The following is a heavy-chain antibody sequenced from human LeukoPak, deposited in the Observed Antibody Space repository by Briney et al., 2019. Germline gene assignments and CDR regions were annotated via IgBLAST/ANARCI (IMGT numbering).Heavy chain of an antibody. D-gene: IGHD3-10*02. Sequence: GGSLRLSCAASGFTFSSYEMNWVRQAPGKGLEWVPYISSSGSTIYYADSVKGRFTISRDNAKNSLYLQMNSLRAEDTAVFYCAELGITMIGGVWGKGTTVTISS. CDR1: GFTFSSYE. J-gene: IGHJ6*04. CDR2: ISSSGSTI. CDR3: AELGITMIGGV. V-gene: IGHV3-48*03.